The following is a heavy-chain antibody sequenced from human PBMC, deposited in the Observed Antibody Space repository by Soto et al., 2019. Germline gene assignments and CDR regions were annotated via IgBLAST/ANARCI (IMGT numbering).Heavy chain of an antibody. J-gene: IGHJ4*02. CDR1: GGSFSGYY. Sequence: SETLSLTCAVYGGSFSGYYWSWIRQPPGKGLEWIGEINHSGSTNYNPSLKSRVTISVDTSKNQFSLKLSSVTAADTAVYYCARGAGYYDSSGYSPDYWGLGTLVTVSS. D-gene: IGHD3-22*01. CDR3: ARGAGYYDSSGYSPDY. CDR2: INHSGST. V-gene: IGHV4-34*01.